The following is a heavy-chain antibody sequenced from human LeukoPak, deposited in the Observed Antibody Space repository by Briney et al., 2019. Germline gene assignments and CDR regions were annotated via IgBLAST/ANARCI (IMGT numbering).Heavy chain of an antibody. CDR2: ISSSSSTI. CDR1: GFTFSSYS. D-gene: IGHD3-22*01. V-gene: IGHV3-48*04. J-gene: IGHJ5*02. Sequence: GGSLRLSCAASGFTFSSYSMNWVRQAPGKGLEWVSYISSSSSTIYYADSAKGRFTISRDNAKNTLNLQMNSLRAEDTAVYYCARDLGQYYDTSDNWFDPWGQGTLVTVSS. CDR3: ARDLGQYYDTSDNWFDP.